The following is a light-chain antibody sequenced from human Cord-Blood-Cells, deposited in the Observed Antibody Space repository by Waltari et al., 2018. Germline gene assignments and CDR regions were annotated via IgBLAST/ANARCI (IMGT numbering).Light chain of an antibody. Sequence: QMTQSPSSLSASVGDRVTIPCRASQSISSYLNWYQQKPGKAPKLLIYAESSLQSGVPSRFSGSGSGTDFTLTISSLQPEDFATYYCQQSYSTPWTFGQGTKVEIK. V-gene: IGKV1-39*01. CDR3: QQSYSTPWT. J-gene: IGKJ1*01. CDR1: QSISSY. CDR2: AES.